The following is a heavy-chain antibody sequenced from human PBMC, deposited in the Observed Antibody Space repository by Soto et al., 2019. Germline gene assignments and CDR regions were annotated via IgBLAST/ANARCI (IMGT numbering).Heavy chain of an antibody. CDR1: GYTFTSYG. CDR2: ISAYNGNT. J-gene: IGHJ3*02. D-gene: IGHD6-13*01. CDR3: ARIREQLPPFFDAFDI. Sequence: ASVKVSCKASGYTFTSYGISWVRQAPGRGLEWMGWISAYNGNTNYAQKLQGRVTMTTDTSTSTAYMELRSLRSDDTAVYYCARIREQLPPFFDAFDIWGQGTMVTVSS. V-gene: IGHV1-18*01.